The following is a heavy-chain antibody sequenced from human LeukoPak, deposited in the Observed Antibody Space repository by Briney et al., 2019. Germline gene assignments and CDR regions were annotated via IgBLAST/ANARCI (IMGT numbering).Heavy chain of an antibody. V-gene: IGHV5-51*01. CDR1: GYSFTSYW. J-gene: IGHJ3*02. D-gene: IGHD3-22*01. CDR2: IYPGDSDT. CDR3: AMDYYDSSGYSAFDI. Sequence: GESLKISCKGSGYSFTSYWIGWVRQMPGKGLEWMGIIYPGDSDTRYSPSFQGQVTISADKSISTAYLQWSSLKASDTAMYYCAMDYYDSSGYSAFDIWGQGTMVTVSS.